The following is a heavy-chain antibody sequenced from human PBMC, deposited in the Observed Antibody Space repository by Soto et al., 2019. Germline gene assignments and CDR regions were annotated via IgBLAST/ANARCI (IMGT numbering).Heavy chain of an antibody. CDR3: AQRYGIDY. J-gene: IGHJ4*02. Sequence: GRHLRLSWEGCGFTISRYSLNWVRQAPGKGLEWLAYITVTTGNRVYADSVKGRFTISTDNAKNAVFLQMNSLRVEDTSIYYGAQRYGIDYWARGSLVTGSA. CDR1: GFTISRYS. V-gene: IGHV3-48*01. D-gene: IGHD6-25*01. CDR2: ITVTTGNR.